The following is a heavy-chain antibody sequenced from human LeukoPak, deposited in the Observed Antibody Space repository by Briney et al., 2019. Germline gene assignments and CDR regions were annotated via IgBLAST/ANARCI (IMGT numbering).Heavy chain of an antibody. D-gene: IGHD3-10*01. CDR3: ARARSGDAFDI. CDR1: GFTFGSYE. Sequence: PGGPLRLSCAASGFTFGSYEMNWVRQAPGKGLEWVSYISSSGGSIYYADSVKGRFTISRDNAEISLYLQMNSLRAEDTAVYYCARARSGDAFDIWGQGTMVTVSS. V-gene: IGHV3-48*03. CDR2: ISSSGGSI. J-gene: IGHJ3*02.